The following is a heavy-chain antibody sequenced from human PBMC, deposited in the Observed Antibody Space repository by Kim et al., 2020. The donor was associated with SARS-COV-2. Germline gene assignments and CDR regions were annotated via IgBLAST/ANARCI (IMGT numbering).Heavy chain of an antibody. CDR1: GFSISTFG. V-gene: IGHV3-33*05. J-gene: IGHJ4*02. D-gene: IGHD1-26*01. Sequence: GGSLRLSCVASGFSISTFGMHWVRQAPGKGLEWVGTISYDSSSTIYGDSVKGRFTISRDNSINTLYLQMNRLRTEDTAVYYCARGGTLVGLSFVGAYWGRGHRVTVSS. CDR3: ARGGTLVGLSFVGAY. CDR2: ISYDSSST.